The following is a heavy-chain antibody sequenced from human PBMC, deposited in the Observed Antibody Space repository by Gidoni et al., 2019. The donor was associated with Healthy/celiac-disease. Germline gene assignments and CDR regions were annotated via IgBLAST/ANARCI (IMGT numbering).Heavy chain of an antibody. J-gene: IGHJ5*02. Sequence: QVTLKESGPVLVKPTETLTLTCTVSGFSLSNARMGVSWIRQPPGKALEWLAHIFSNDEKSYSTSLKSRLTISKDTSKSQVVLTMTNMDPVDTATYYCARISSSSWYTLPRSDWFDPWGQGTLVTVSS. CDR1: GFSLSNARMG. D-gene: IGHD6-13*01. CDR2: IFSNDEK. V-gene: IGHV2-26*01. CDR3: ARISSSSWYTLPRSDWFDP.